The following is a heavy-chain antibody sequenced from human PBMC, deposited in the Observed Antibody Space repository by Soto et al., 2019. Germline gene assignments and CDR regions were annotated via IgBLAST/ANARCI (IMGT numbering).Heavy chain of an antibody. J-gene: IGHJ5*02. CDR3: TRDVYCSSTSCSGWFDP. CDR2: IRSKAYGGTT. D-gene: IGHD2-2*01. Sequence: LRLSCTASGFTFGDYAMSWVRQAPGKGLEWVGFIRSKAYGGTTEYAASVKGRFTISRDDSKSIAYLQMNSLKTEDTAVYYCTRDVYCSSTSCSGWFDPWGQGTLVTVSS. CDR1: GFTFGDYA. V-gene: IGHV3-49*04.